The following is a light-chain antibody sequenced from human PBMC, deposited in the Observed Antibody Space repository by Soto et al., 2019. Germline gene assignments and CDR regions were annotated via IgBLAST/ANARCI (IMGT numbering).Light chain of an antibody. J-gene: IGLJ3*02. CDR2: YDD. Sequence: QFVLTQSPSESGAPGQRVTISCSGSTSNIGNNAVNWYQQLPGKAPRALIYYDDLLPTGVSKRFSGSKSGTSVSLAISGLQSDDEADYYCASWDDTLSGVVFGGGTKLTVL. CDR3: ASWDDTLSGVV. V-gene: IGLV1-36*01. CDR1: TSNIGNNA.